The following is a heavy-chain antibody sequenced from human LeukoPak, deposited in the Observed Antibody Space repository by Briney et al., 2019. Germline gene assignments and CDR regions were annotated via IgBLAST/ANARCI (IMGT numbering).Heavy chain of an antibody. J-gene: IGHJ5*02. D-gene: IGHD3-10*01. Sequence: ASVKVSCKASGYTFTGYYIHWVRQAPGQGLECVGWIDPNSGGTNYAQKFQGRVTMTRDTSISTAYMELSRLRSDDTAVYYCARGGSGSYFSWLDPWGQGTLVTVSS. V-gene: IGHV1-2*02. CDR3: ARGGSGSYFSWLDP. CDR2: IDPNSGGT. CDR1: GYTFTGYY.